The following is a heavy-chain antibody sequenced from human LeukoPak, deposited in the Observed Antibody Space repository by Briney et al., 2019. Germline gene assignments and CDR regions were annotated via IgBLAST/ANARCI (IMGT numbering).Heavy chain of an antibody. V-gene: IGHV3-74*01. CDR3: VRGQATAWGLDY. J-gene: IGHJ4*02. D-gene: IGHD6-13*01. CDR1: GFVFSTNW. CDR2: ISTDARTM. Sequence: GGSLRLSCAASGFVFSTNWMHWVRQAPGKGLVWVSHISTDARTMTYADFVKGRFTISRDNAKNTLYLQINSLRAEDTALYYCVRGQATAWGLDYWGQGTLVTVSS.